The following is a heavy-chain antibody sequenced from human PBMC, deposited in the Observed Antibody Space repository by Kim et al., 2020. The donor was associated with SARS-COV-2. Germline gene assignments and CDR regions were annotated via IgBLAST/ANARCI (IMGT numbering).Heavy chain of an antibody. CDR2: IWYDGTNE. V-gene: IGHV3-33*01. J-gene: IGHJ1*01. D-gene: IGHD3-9*01. CDR3: ARDPRTFSGYFDR. Sequence: GGSLRLSCAASGFTFSNYGMHWVRQAPGKGLEWVAGIWYDGTNEDYAASVKGRFTISRDNSKDRLYVQMNSLRVEDTAVYYCARDPRTFSGYFDRWGQGTLVTVSS. CDR1: GFTFSNYG.